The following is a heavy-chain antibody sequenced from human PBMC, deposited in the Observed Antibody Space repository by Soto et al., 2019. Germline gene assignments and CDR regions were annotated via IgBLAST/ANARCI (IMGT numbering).Heavy chain of an antibody. CDR2: IYSGGST. D-gene: IGHD3-22*01. CDR1: GVTVRSNY. CDR3: TTGIVVVIPSGMDV. Sequence: GGSLRLACAASGVTVRSNYMSGVRQAPGKGLEWVSVIYSGGSTYYADSVKGRFTISRDNSKNTLYLQMNSLRAEDTAVYYCTTGIVVVIPSGMDVWGQGTTVTVSS. V-gene: IGHV3-66*01. J-gene: IGHJ6*02.